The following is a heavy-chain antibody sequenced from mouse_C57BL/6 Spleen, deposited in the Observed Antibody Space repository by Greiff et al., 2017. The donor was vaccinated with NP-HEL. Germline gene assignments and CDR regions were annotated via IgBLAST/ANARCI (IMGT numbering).Heavy chain of an antibody. V-gene: IGHV1-76*01. Sequence: VQLQQSGAELVRPGASVKLSCKASGYTFTDYYINWVKQRPGQGLEWIARIYPGSGNTYYNEKFKGKATLTAEKSSSTAYMQLSSLTSEDSAVYFCAGHYYGSSYDWYFDVWGTGTTVTVSS. D-gene: IGHD1-1*01. J-gene: IGHJ1*03. CDR3: AGHYYGSSYDWYFDV. CDR2: IYPGSGNT. CDR1: GYTFTDYY.